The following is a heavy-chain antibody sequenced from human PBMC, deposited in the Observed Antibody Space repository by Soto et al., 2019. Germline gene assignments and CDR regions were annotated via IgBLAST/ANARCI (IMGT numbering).Heavy chain of an antibody. V-gene: IGHV4-30-4*01. CDR3: ERVDGDYDY. CDR2: IYYSGST. J-gene: IGHJ4*02. D-gene: IGHD4-17*01. Sequence: SETLSLTCTVSGGSISSGDYYWSWIRQPPGKGLEWIGYIYYSGSTYYNPSLKSRVTISVDKSKNQFSLKRSSVTAADTAVYYCERVDGDYDYWGQGTLVTVSS. CDR1: GGSISSGDYY.